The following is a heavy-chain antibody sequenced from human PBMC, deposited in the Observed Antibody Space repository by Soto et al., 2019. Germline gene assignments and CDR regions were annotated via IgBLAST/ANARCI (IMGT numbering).Heavy chain of an antibody. V-gene: IGHV1-69*04. CDR1: GGTFSSYT. CDR3: ARDDNWNLHQ. J-gene: IGHJ4*02. D-gene: IGHD1-7*01. Sequence: SVKVSCKASGGTFSSYTIGWVRQAPGQGLEWMGRIIPILGIANYTQKFQGRVTITADKSTSTAYMELSSLRSEDTAVYYCARDDNWNLHQWGQGTLVTVSS. CDR2: IIPILGIA.